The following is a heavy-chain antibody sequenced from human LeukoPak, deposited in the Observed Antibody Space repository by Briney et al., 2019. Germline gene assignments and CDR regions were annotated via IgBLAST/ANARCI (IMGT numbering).Heavy chain of an antibody. CDR1: GFTFSSYS. Sequence: GGSLRLSCAASGFTFSSYSMNWVRQAPGKGLEWVSSISSSSSYIYYADSVKGRFTISRDNAKNSLYLQMNSLRAEDTAVYYCARDPTLYYGLGSIVGYWGQGTLVTVSS. V-gene: IGHV3-21*01. J-gene: IGHJ4*02. CDR3: ARDPTLYYGLGSIVGY. D-gene: IGHD3-10*01. CDR2: ISSSSSYI.